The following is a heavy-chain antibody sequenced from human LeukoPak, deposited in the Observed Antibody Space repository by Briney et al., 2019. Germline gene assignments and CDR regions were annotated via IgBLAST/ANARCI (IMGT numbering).Heavy chain of an antibody. J-gene: IGHJ4*02. V-gene: IGHV1-2*04. D-gene: IGHD1-1*01. CDR3: ARLGSWNDY. CDR2: INPNSGGT. Sequence: ASVKVSCKASGYTFTGYYMHWVRQAPGQGLEWMGWINPNSGGTNYAQKFQGWVTMTRNTSISTAYMELSSLRSEDTAVYYCARLGSWNDYWGQGTLVTVSS. CDR1: GYTFTGYY.